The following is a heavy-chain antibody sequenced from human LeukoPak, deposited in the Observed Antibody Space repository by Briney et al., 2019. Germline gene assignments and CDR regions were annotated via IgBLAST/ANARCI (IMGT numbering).Heavy chain of an antibody. CDR3: AKGTTYYDFCSCYNPTYYFDY. V-gene: IGHV3-9*01. D-gene: IGHD3-3*01. CDR2: ISWNSGSI. CDR1: GFTFDDYA. Sequence: QPGRSLRPSCAASGFTFDDYAMHWVRQAPGKGLGWVSGISWNSGSIGYADSVKGRFTISRDNAKNSLYLQMNSLRAEDTALYYCAKGTTYYDFCSCYNPTYYFDYWGQGTLVTVSS. J-gene: IGHJ4*02.